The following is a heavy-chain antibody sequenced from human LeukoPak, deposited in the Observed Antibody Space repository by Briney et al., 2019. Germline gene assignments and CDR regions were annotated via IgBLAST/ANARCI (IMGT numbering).Heavy chain of an antibody. D-gene: IGHD2-21*02. CDR3: VREGNELLSKNFDY. Sequence: GASVTVSFTASGFTLTGYYIHWVRQAPGQGLEWMGYINPHSGGTNSPQKFQGRVTMTTDTSISAAYMELSSLISDDTAMYYCVREGNELLSKNFDYWGQGTLVTVSS. CDR2: INPHSGGT. J-gene: IGHJ4*02. V-gene: IGHV1-2*02. CDR1: GFTLTGYY.